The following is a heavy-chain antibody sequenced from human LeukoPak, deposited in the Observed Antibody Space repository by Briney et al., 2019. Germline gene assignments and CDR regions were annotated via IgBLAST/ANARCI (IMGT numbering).Heavy chain of an antibody. CDR3: AGDYNGSGNYFKH. D-gene: IGHD3-10*01. CDR2: MYSSGST. Sequence: PSETLSLTCTVSGGSITRDYWSRIRQPPGKGLEWLGYMYSSGSTNYNPSLKSRVIISVDTPKNQFSLKLSSVTAADTAVYYCAGDYNGSGNYFKHWGQGTLVTVSS. J-gene: IGHJ4*02. CDR1: GGSITRDY. V-gene: IGHV4-59*01.